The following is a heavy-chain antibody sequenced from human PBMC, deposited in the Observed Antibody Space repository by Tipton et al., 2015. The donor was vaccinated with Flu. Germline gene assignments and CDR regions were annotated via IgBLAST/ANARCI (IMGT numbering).Heavy chain of an antibody. CDR2: IYTSGST. CDR3: ARGRLSLPLYHYGMDV. V-gene: IGHV4-61*02. D-gene: IGHD2-21*02. J-gene: IGHJ6*02. Sequence: LRLSCNVSGGSISSDNYYWNWIRQPAGKGLEWIGRIYTSGSTNYNLSLKRRLTISVDTSKNQFSLKLSPVTSADTAVYYCARGRLSLPLYHYGMDVWGQGTMVTVSS. CDR1: GGSISSDNYY.